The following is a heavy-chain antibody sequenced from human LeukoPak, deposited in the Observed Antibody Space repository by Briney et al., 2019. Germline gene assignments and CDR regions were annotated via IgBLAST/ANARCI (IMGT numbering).Heavy chain of an antibody. D-gene: IGHD1-20*01. CDR1: GGSIHSYY. V-gene: IGHV4-59*01. J-gene: IGHJ6*03. Sequence: SETLSLTCSVSGGSIHSYYWTWIRQPPGKGLEWIGYIYHNGGSSYNPSLKSRVTLSIDTSKKNFSLKLTSVTAADTAVYYCARSVYDWKPRYYMDVWGEGTTVTVSS. CDR3: ARSVYDWKPRYYMDV. CDR2: IYHNGGS.